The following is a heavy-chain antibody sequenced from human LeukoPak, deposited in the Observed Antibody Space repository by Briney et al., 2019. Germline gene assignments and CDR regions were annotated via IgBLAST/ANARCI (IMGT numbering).Heavy chain of an antibody. CDR1: GFTFSSYA. J-gene: IGHJ6*02. CDR2: ISGSGGST. Sequence: GGSLRLSCAASGFTFSSYAMSWVRQAPGRGLGWVSAISGSGGSTYYAASVKGRFTISRDNSKNTLYLQMNSLRAEDTAVYYCAKDFSPYGSGTPVWGQGTTVTVSS. D-gene: IGHD3-10*01. CDR3: AKDFSPYGSGTPV. V-gene: IGHV3-23*01.